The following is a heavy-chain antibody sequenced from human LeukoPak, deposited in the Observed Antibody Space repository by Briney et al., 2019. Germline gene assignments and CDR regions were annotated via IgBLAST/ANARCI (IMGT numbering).Heavy chain of an antibody. V-gene: IGHV3-23*01. D-gene: IGHD4-17*01. CDR1: GFTFSSYA. J-gene: IGHJ4*02. CDR2: ISGSGGST. Sequence: GGSLRLSCAASGFTFSSYAMSWVRQAPGKGLEWVSAISGSGGSTYYADSVKGRFTISRDNSKNTLYLQMNSLRAEDTAVYYCASNPIYGDPPGVDYWGQGTLVTVSS. CDR3: ASNPIYGDPPGVDY.